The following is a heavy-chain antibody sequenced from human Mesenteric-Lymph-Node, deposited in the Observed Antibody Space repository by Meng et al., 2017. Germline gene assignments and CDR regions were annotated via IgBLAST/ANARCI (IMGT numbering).Heavy chain of an antibody. CDR1: GFTFSSYA. V-gene: IGHV3-7*03. CDR3: LITFGGVIVHYGMDV. Sequence: GESLKISCAASGFTFSSYAMSWVRQAPGKGLEWVANIKQDGSEKYYVDSVKGRFTISRDNAKNSLYLQMNSLRAEDTAVYYCLITFGGVIVHYGMDVWGQGTTVTVSS. J-gene: IGHJ6*02. CDR2: IKQDGSEK. D-gene: IGHD3-16*02.